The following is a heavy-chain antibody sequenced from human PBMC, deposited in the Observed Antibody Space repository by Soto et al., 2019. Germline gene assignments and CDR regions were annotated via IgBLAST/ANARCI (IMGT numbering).Heavy chain of an antibody. D-gene: IGHD2-2*01. CDR1: GYSFTSYW. Sequence: PGESLKISCTGVGYSFTSYWIGWVRQMPGKGLEWMGIIYPSDSDTRYSPSFQGQDTISAAKSITTPYLQWSSLKVSDTAMYYCARGYCTTTICDPWFDPWGQGTLVTVSS. CDR3: ARGYCTTTICDPWFDP. V-gene: IGHV5-51*01. CDR2: IYPSDSDT. J-gene: IGHJ5*02.